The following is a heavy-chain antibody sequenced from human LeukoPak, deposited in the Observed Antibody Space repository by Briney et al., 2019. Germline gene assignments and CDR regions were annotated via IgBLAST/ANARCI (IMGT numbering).Heavy chain of an antibody. Sequence: GGSLRLSCAASGFTFSSYAMSWVRQAPGKGLEWVSAISGSGGSTYYADSVKGRFTISRDNSKNTLYLQMNSLRAEDTAVYYCAKDISASSSWYLGYFDYWGQGTLVTVSS. J-gene: IGHJ4*02. CDR1: GFTFSSYA. D-gene: IGHD6-13*01. CDR3: AKDISASSSWYLGYFDY. V-gene: IGHV3-23*01. CDR2: ISGSGGST.